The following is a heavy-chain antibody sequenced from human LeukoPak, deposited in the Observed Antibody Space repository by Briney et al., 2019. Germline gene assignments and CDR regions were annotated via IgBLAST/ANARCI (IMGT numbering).Heavy chain of an antibody. Sequence: PSETLSLTCAVYGGSFSNYYLSWIRQPPGKGLEWIGEINHSGSTTYNPSLKSRVTISIDTSKNQVSLKLSSVTAADTAVYYCANSAADYDFWSAQSVQRYYFDSWGQGTLVTVPS. J-gene: IGHJ4*02. D-gene: IGHD3-3*01. CDR2: INHSGST. CDR1: GGSFSNYY. V-gene: IGHV4-34*01. CDR3: ANSAADYDFWSAQSVQRYYFDS.